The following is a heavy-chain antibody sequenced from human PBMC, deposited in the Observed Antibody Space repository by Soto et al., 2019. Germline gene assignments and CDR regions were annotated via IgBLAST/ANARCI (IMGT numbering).Heavy chain of an antibody. V-gene: IGHV4-39*01. CDR1: GGSISSSSYY. J-gene: IGHJ4*02. D-gene: IGHD6-13*01. Sequence: SETLSLTCTVSGGSISSSSYYWGWLRQPPGKGLEWIGSIYYSGSTYYNPSLKSRVTISVDTSKNQFSLKLSSVTAADTAVYYCARHTDSSSWYLDYWGQGTLVTVSS. CDR3: ARHTDSSSWYLDY. CDR2: IYYSGST.